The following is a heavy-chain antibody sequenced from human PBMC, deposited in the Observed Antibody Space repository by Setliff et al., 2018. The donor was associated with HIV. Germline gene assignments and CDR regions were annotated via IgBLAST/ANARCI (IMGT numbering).Heavy chain of an antibody. V-gene: IGHV1-18*01. D-gene: IGHD4-4*01. CDR3: AKTSPKDGYSSDF. Sequence: ASVKVSCKASGYTFTNYGISWVRQAPGEGLEWMGWISPYSGKKKYAQNVEDRVTMTTDTSTNTAYMELSGLGSDDTAVYYCAKTSPKDGYSSDFWGQGTPVTVSS. CDR1: GYTFTNYG. J-gene: IGHJ4*02. CDR2: ISPYSGKK.